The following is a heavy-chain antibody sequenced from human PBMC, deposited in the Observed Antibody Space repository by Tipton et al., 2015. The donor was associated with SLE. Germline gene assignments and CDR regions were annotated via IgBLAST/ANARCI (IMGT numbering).Heavy chain of an antibody. V-gene: IGHV1-46*04. CDR3: ARGAANQWLLNWFDS. D-gene: IGHD6-19*01. J-gene: IGHJ5*01. CDR1: GNTFSSDY. Sequence: QSGAEVKKPGASVKISCEASGNTFSSDYINWVRQAPGQGLEWIGIINPSGESTNSARKLQDRVILTRDTATSTVYMELRSLRSEDTAVYYCARGAANQWLLNWFDSWGQGTLVTVSS. CDR2: INPSGEST.